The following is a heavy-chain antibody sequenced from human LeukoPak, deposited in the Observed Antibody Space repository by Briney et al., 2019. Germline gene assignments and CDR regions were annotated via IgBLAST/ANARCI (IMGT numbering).Heavy chain of an antibody. V-gene: IGHV3-30*03. CDR1: GFTFSSYG. Sequence: GGSLRLSCAASGFTFSSYGMHWVRQAPGKGLEWVAVISYDGSNKYYADSVKGRFTISRDNSKNTLYLQMNSLRAEDTAVHYCATTVVPAAMGYYGMDVWGQGTTVTVSS. D-gene: IGHD2-2*01. CDR3: ATTVVPAAMGYYGMDV. J-gene: IGHJ6*02. CDR2: ISYDGSNK.